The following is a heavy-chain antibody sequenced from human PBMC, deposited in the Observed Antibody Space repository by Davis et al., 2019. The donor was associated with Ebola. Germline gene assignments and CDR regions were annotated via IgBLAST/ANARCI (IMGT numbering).Heavy chain of an antibody. CDR3: SRGGPDCRGGSCFSDY. Sequence: SVKVSCKASGDSLRTYVISWVRQAPGQGLEWVGGIIPIYGTAYYAQKFQGRLTVTADESTSTSYMELRSLRFEDTAVYYCSRGGPDCRGGSCFSDYWGQGTLVTVSS. V-gene: IGHV1-69*13. CDR1: GDSLRTYV. J-gene: IGHJ4*02. D-gene: IGHD2-15*01. CDR2: IIPIYGTA.